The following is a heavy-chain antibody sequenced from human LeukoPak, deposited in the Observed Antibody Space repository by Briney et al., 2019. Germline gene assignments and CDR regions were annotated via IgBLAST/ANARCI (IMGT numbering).Heavy chain of an antibody. V-gene: IGHV4-59*12. J-gene: IGHJ3*02. CDR2: IYYSGSTNY. CDR1: GGSIGNYF. D-gene: IGHD2-21*02. CDR3: ARYSYCGGDCYDAFDI. Sequence: KPSETLSLTCTVSGGSIGNYFWSWIRQPPGKGLEWIGYIYYSGSTNYNYNPSLKSRVSISVDTSKSQFSLKLSSVTAADTAVYYCARYSYCGGDCYDAFDIWGQGTMVTVSS.